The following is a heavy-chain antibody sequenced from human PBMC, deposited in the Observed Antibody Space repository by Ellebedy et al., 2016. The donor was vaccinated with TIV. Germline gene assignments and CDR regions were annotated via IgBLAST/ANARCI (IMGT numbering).Heavy chain of an antibody. V-gene: IGHV3-64*01. J-gene: IGHJ4*02. CDR3: ARRGYSYGSGLDY. CDR1: GFTFSSYA. Sequence: PGGSLRLSCAASGFTFSSYAMHWVRQAPGKGLEYVSAISSNGGSTYYANSVKGRFTISRDNSKNTLYLQMGSLRAEDMAVYYCARRGYSYGSGLDYWGQGTLVTVSS. CDR2: ISSNGGST. D-gene: IGHD5-18*01.